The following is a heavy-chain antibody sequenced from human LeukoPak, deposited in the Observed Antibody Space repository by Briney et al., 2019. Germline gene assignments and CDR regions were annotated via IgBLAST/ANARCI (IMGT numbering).Heavy chain of an antibody. V-gene: IGHV3-30*03. Sequence: PGGSLRLSCAASGFTFSSYGMHWVRQAPGKGLEWVAVISYDGSNKYYADSVKGRFTISRDNSKNTLYLQMNSLRTEDTAIYYCARAPEGSGSSYYFDYWGQGILVTVSS. D-gene: IGHD3-10*01. J-gene: IGHJ4*02. CDR3: ARAPEGSGSSYYFDY. CDR1: GFTFSSYG. CDR2: ISYDGSNK.